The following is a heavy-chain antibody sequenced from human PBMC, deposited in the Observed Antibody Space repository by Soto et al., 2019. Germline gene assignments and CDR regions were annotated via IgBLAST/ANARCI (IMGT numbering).Heavy chain of an antibody. Sequence: SETLSLTCTVSGGSVSSGGCYWSWIRQDPGKGLEWIGYIYYSGSTYYNPSLKSRLSISVDTSKNQFSLELNSVTAADTAVYFCARDRCRIGEGGMDVWGQGTTVTVSS. V-gene: IGHV4-31*03. CDR2: IYYSGST. CDR1: GGSVSSGGCY. D-gene: IGHD3-10*01. J-gene: IGHJ6*02. CDR3: ARDRCRIGEGGMDV.